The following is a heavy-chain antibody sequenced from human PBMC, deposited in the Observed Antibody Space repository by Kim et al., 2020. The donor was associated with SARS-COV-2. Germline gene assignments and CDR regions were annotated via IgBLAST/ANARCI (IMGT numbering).Heavy chain of an antibody. CDR1: GFTFGDYA. CDR2: ISCNSGTI. CDR3: AKVSSTWYIDGFDI. V-gene: IGHV3-9*01. Sequence: GGSLRLSCAASGFTFGDYAIHWVRQAPGKGLEWVSGISCNSGTIVYADSVKGRFTISRDNAKNSLYLQMNSLRAGDTALYYCAKVSSTWYIDGFDIWGQGTMVTVSS. D-gene: IGHD6-13*01. J-gene: IGHJ3*02.